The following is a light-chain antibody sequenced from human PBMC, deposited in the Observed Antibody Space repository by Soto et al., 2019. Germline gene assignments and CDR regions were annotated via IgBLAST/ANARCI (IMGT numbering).Light chain of an antibody. V-gene: IGLV2-14*01. J-gene: IGLJ1*01. CDR1: SSDVGGYNY. CDR3: SSYTSSSTLDV. CDR2: DVS. Sequence: QSALTQPASVSGSSGQSITISCTGXSSDVGGYNYVSWYQQHPGKAPKLMIYDVSNRPSGVSNRFSGSKSGNTASLTISGLQAEDEADYYCSSYTSSSTLDVVGTGTKATV.